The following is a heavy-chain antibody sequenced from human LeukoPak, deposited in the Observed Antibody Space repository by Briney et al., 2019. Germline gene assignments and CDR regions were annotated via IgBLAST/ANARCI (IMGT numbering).Heavy chain of an antibody. V-gene: IGHV3-48*01. D-gene: IGHD5-18*01. CDR1: GFTFSGYS. CDR2: ISSSSSTI. CDR3: ARGLDTAMVSYYFDY. J-gene: IGHJ4*02. Sequence: PGGSLRLSCAASGFTFSGYSMNWVRQAPGKGLEWVSYISSSSSTIYYADSVKGRFTISRDNAKNSLYLQMNSLRAEDTAVYHCARGLDTAMVSYYFDYWGQGILVTVSS.